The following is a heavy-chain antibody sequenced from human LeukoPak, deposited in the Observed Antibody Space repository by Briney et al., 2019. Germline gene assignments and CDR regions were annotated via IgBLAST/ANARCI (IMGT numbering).Heavy chain of an antibody. D-gene: IGHD3-9*01. V-gene: IGHV6-1*01. J-gene: IGHJ4*02. CDR3: ARAGDWAPLYYFDY. CDR2: TYYRSKWYN. CDR1: GDSVSSNSAA. Sequence: SQTLSLTCAISGDSVSSNSAAWTWIRQSPSRGLEWLGRTYYRSKWYNDYAVSVKSRITINPDTSKSQFSLQLNSVTPEDTAVYYCARAGDWAPLYYFDYWGQGTLVTVSS.